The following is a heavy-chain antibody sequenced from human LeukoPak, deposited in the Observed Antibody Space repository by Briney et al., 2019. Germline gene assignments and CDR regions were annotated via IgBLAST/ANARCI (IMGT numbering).Heavy chain of an antibody. CDR3: AREVMVRGVTQYYFDC. D-gene: IGHD3-10*01. J-gene: IGHJ4*02. Sequence: PGGSLRLSCAASGFTFSSHWMHWVRQVPGKGLVWVSRINSDGSSTSYADSVKGRFTISRDNAKNTLYLQMNSLRAEDTAMYYCAREVMVRGVTQYYFDCWGQGTLVTVSS. V-gene: IGHV3-74*01. CDR2: INSDGSST. CDR1: GFTFSSHW.